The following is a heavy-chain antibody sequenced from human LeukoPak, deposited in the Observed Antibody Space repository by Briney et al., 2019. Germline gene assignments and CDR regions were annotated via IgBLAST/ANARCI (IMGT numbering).Heavy chain of an antibody. V-gene: IGHV4-34*01. CDR3: ARDRRPPSSGYYYYFDY. J-gene: IGHJ4*02. CDR2: IYHSGST. CDR1: GGSFSGYY. D-gene: IGHD3-22*01. Sequence: SETLSLTCAVYGGSFSGYYWSWIRQPPGKGLEWIGEIYHSGSTNYNPSLKSRVTISVDKSKNQFSLKLSSVTAADTAVYYCARDRRPPSSGYYYYFDYWGQGTLVTVSS.